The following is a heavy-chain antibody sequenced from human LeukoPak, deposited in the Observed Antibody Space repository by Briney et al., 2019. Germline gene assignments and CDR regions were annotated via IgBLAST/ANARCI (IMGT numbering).Heavy chain of an antibody. CDR3: ARDIQVVVPAATYNWFDP. CDR1: GFTFSSYG. D-gene: IGHD2-2*01. V-gene: IGHV3-23*01. Sequence: GGSLRLSCAASGFTFSSYGMSWVRQAPGKGLEWVSAISGSGGSTYYADSVKGRFTISRDNSKNTLYLQMNSLRAEDTAVYYCARDIQVVVPAATYNWFDPWGQGTLVTVSS. CDR2: ISGSGGST. J-gene: IGHJ5*02.